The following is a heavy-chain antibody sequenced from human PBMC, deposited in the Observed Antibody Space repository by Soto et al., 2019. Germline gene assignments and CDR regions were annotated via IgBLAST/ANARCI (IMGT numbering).Heavy chain of an antibody. J-gene: IGHJ6*04. D-gene: IGHD3-10*01. CDR3: ARGYYGSGNYYNPTIGMDV. V-gene: IGHV4-31*03. Sequence: PSETLSLTCTVSGGSISSGGYYWSWIRQHPGKGLEWIGYIYYSGSTYYNPSLKSRVTISVDTSKNQFSLKLSSVTAADTAVYWCARGYYGSGNYYNPTIGMDVWGEGTTVTVSS. CDR2: IYYSGST. CDR1: GGSISSGGYY.